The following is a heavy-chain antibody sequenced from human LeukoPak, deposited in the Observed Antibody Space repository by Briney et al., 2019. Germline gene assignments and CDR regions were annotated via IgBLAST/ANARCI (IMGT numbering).Heavy chain of an antibody. D-gene: IGHD3-10*01. V-gene: IGHV3-23*01. Sequence: PTGGSLRLSCAASGFTFSSYAMSWVRQAPGKGLEWVSAISHTGSDTYYADSVKYRFSISRDNSKNTLYLQMNSLRAEDTALYYCAKRFYGSGSFYGDWGRGTLVTVSS. CDR1: GFTFSSYA. J-gene: IGHJ4*02. CDR2: ISHTGSDT. CDR3: AKRFYGSGSFYGD.